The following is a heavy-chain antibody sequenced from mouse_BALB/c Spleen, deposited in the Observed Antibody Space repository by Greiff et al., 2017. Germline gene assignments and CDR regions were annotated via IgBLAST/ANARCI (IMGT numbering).Heavy chain of an antibody. CDR2: INPYNDGT. J-gene: IGHJ4*01. V-gene: IGHV1-14*01. Sequence: EVKLMESGPELVKPGASVKMSCKASGYTFTSYVMHWVKQKPGQGLEWIGYINPYNDGTKYNEKFKGKATLTSDKSSSTAYMELSSLTSEDSAVYYCARSEGAMDYWGQGTSVTVSS. CDR3: ARSEGAMDY. CDR1: GYTFTSYV.